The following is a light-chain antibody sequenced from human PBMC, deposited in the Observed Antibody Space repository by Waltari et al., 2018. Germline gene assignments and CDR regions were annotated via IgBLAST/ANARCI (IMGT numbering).Light chain of an antibody. CDR3: QQYANCPKT. V-gene: IGKV3-15*01. Sequence: IVMTQSPVTLSLSPGDRATLSCRASRSISGYVAWYQQKPGQAPRLLIYAASTRATGIPARFSGSGSGTEFTLTITSLQSEDVAVYYCQQYANCPKTFGQGTKVEMK. CDR1: RSISGY. CDR2: AAS. J-gene: IGKJ1*01.